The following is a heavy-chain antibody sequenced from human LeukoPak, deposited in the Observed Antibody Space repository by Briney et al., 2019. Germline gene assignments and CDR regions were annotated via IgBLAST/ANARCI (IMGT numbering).Heavy chain of an antibody. CDR2: VDPEDGET. J-gene: IGHJ4*02. CDR1: GYTFTDYY. Sequence: ATVKISCKASGYTFTDYYMHWVQQAPGKGLEWMGRVDPEDGETIYAEKFQGRVTITADTSTDTAYMELSSLRSEDTAVYYCATSTNLRFLEWLLYGYWGQGTLVTVSS. CDR3: ATSTNLRFLEWLLYGY. V-gene: IGHV1-69-2*01. D-gene: IGHD3-3*01.